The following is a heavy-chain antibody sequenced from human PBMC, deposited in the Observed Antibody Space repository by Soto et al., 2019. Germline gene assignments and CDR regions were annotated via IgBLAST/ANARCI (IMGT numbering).Heavy chain of an antibody. Sequence: QITLKETGPSLVKPTQTLTLTCTFSGFSLSTSGVGVGWIRQPPGKALEWLALIYWDDDKRYSQSLKSRLTITKDTSKNQVVLTMTNMDPVDTATYYCAHRLPSGYEGDWGQGTLVTVSS. D-gene: IGHD5-12*01. CDR2: IYWDDDK. CDR3: AHRLPSGYEGD. J-gene: IGHJ4*02. V-gene: IGHV2-5*02. CDR1: GFSLSTSGVG.